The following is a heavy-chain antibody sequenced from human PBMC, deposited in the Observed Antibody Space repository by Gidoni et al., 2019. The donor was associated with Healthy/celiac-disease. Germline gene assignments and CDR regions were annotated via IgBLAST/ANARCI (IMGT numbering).Heavy chain of an antibody. CDR1: GFTFSSYG. Sequence: QVQLVESGGGVVQPGRSLRLYCAASGFTFSSYGMHWVRQDPGKGLEWVAVIWYDGSNKYYADSVKGRFTIARDNSKNTLYLQMNSLRAEDTAVYYCARDGQLGSGWVDGWGQGTLVTVSS. CDR2: IWYDGSNK. J-gene: IGHJ4*02. CDR3: ARDGQLGSGWVDG. D-gene: IGHD6-19*01. V-gene: IGHV3-33*01.